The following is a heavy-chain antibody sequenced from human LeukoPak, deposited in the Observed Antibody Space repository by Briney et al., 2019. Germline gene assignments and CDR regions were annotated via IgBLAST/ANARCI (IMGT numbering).Heavy chain of an antibody. CDR3: ARSSRYYYYYMDV. D-gene: IGHD6-6*01. Sequence: SETLSLTCTVSGGSISSSSYYWGWIRQPPGKGLEWIGSIYYSGSTYYNPSLKSRVTISVDTSKNQFSLKLSSVTAADTAVYYCARSSRYYYYYMDVWGKGTTVTVSS. CDR1: GGSISSSSYY. V-gene: IGHV4-39*07. J-gene: IGHJ6*03. CDR2: IYYSGST.